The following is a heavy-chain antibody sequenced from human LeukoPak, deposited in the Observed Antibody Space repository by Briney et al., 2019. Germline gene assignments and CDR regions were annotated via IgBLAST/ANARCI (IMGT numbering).Heavy chain of an antibody. V-gene: IGHV3-53*05. CDR2: IYGGGCT. CDR3: ARDVRRDRITVAGTPDY. J-gene: IGHJ4*02. Sequence: PGGSLRLSCAASGFTVSSTYMSWVRQAPGKGLEWVSVIYGGGCTYYADSVKGRFTISRDNSKNTLYLQMNSLRVDDTAVYYCARDVRRDRITVAGTPDYWGQGTLVTVSS. D-gene: IGHD6-19*01. CDR1: GFTVSSTY.